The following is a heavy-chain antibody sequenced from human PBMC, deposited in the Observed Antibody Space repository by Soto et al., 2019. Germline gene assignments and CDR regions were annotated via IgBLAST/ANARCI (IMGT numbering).Heavy chain of an antibody. J-gene: IGHJ5*02. D-gene: IGHD3-10*01. V-gene: IGHV2-5*02. Sequence: SGPTLVNPTQTLTLTCTFSGFSLSTSGVGVGWIRQPPGKALEWFALIYWDDDKRYSPSLKSRLTITKGTSKNQVVLTMTNMDPVDTATYYCVHRRFRMTSGSYYHNWFDPWGQGTLVTVSS. CDR1: GFSLSTSGVG. CDR2: IYWDDDK. CDR3: VHRRFRMTSGSYYHNWFDP.